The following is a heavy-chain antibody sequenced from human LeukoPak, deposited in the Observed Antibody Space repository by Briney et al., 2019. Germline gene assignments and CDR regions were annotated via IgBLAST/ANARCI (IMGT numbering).Heavy chain of an antibody. CDR1: GGSISSSSYY. J-gene: IGHJ4*02. CDR2: IYYSGST. D-gene: IGHD3-22*01. V-gene: IGHV4-39*01. Sequence: SETLSLTCTVSGGSISSSSYYWGWIRQPPGKGLEWIGSIYYSGSTYYNPSLKSRVTISVDTSKNQFSLKLSSVTAADTAVYYRARSKNGDASRYYDSSGYYPDYWGQGTLVTVSS. CDR3: ARSKNGDASRYYDSSGYYPDY.